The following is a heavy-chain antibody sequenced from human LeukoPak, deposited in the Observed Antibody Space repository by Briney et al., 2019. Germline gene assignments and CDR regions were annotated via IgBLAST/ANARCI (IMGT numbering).Heavy chain of an antibody. CDR1: GGSFSNYY. CDR3: ARRWNYGRNYYIDV. D-gene: IGHD1-7*01. Sequence: PETLSLTCAVYGGSFSNYYWSWIRQPPGKGLEWIGEINDSGTINYNPSLMGRVTISVDKSKNQFSLKLSSVTAADTAVYYCARRWNYGRNYYIDVWGKGATVSVSS. V-gene: IGHV4-34*01. J-gene: IGHJ6*03. CDR2: INDSGTI.